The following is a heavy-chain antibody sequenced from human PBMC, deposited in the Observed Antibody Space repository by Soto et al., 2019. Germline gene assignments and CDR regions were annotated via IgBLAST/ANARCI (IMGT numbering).Heavy chain of an antibody. CDR1: GFTFSNAW. Sequence: EVQLVESGGGLVKPGGSLRLSCAASGFTFSNAWMSWVRQAPGKGLEWVGRIKSKTDGGTTDYAAPVKGTFTISRDDSKNTLYLQMNSLRTEDTAVYWCTTDGHDSSGYYYGYFDYWGQGTLVTVSS. V-gene: IGHV3-15*01. CDR2: IKSKTDGGTT. J-gene: IGHJ4*02. CDR3: TTDGHDSSGYYYGYFDY. D-gene: IGHD3-22*01.